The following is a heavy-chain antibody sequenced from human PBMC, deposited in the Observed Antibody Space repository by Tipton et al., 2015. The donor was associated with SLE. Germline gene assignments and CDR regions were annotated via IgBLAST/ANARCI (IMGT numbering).Heavy chain of an antibody. V-gene: IGHV3-23*01. J-gene: IGHJ4*02. CDR3: AKDLNRVATSPFDY. D-gene: IGHD5-12*01. CDR1: GFTFVNYA. CDR2: ISGSGDRT. Sequence: SLRLSCAASGFTFVNYAMSWVRQAPGKGLEWVSAISGSGDRTYYADSVKGHFTISRDNSKNTLYLQMNSLRVEDTAVYYCAKDLNRVATSPFDYWGQGTLVTVSS.